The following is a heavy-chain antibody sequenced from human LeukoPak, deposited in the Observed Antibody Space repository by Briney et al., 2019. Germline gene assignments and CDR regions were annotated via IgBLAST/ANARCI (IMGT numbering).Heavy chain of an antibody. V-gene: IGHV3-30*04. CDR1: GFTFGSYA. Sequence: GGSLRLSCAASGFTFGSYAMHWVRQAPGKGLEWVAVISYDGSNKYYADSVKGRFTISRDNSKNTLYLQMNSLRAEDTAVYYCAKSGGYSYVENFDYWGQGTLVTVSS. J-gene: IGHJ4*02. CDR3: AKSGGYSYVENFDY. CDR2: ISYDGSNK. D-gene: IGHD5-18*01.